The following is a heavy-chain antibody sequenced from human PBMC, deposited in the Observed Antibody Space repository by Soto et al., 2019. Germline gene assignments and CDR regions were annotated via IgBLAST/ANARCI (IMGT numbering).Heavy chain of an antibody. CDR3: ARGWDSGWLNFDY. Sequence: QVQLQQWGAGLLKPSETLSLTCTVYGGSFSGYYWSWIRQPPGKGLEWIGEINHSGSTNYNPTLNSRVTISVDTSKNQVSLKLSYVTAADTAVYYCARGWDSGWLNFDYWGQRTPVTVSS. CDR2: INHSGST. CDR1: GGSFSGYY. J-gene: IGHJ4*02. V-gene: IGHV4-34*01. D-gene: IGHD6-19*01.